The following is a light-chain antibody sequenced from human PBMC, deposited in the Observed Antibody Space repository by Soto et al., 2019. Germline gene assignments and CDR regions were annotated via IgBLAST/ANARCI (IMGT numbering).Light chain of an antibody. V-gene: IGKV3-11*01. CDR2: DAS. CDR1: QSVSSY. Sequence: EIVLTQSPATLSLSPGERATLSCRASQSVSSYLAWYQQKPGQAPRLLIYDASNRATGIPARFSGSGSGTDFTLTISSLEPEEFAVYYCQQRSNWPPGVTFVPGTKVDIK. CDR3: QQRSNWPPGVT. J-gene: IGKJ3*01.